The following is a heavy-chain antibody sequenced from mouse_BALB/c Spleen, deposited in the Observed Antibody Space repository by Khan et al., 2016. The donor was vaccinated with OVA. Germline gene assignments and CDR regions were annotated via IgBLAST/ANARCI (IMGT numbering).Heavy chain of an antibody. CDR1: GFTFSSSS. CDR2: ISSGGDYT. CDR3: ASHCTGSVAY. V-gene: IGHV5-6*01. D-gene: IGHD4-1*01. J-gene: IGHJ3*01. Sequence: EVQLVESGGDLVKPGGSLKLSCAASGFTFSSSSMPWVRQTPDKRLEWVATISSGGDYTYYPANVKGRFTISRDNAKNTLYLQMSSLKSEDTAMDYGASHCTGSVAYWGQGTLVTVSA.